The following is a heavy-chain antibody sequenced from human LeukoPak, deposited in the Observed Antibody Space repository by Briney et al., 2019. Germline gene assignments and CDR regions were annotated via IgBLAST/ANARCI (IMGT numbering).Heavy chain of an antibody. J-gene: IGHJ6*03. CDR1: GFTFISHA. CDR3: AKGSTDYYYYYYMDV. Sequence: GWSLTLSCPASGFTFISHAISWLRQPPAKGREWVSPSSGSGGSTYYADSVKGRFTISRDNSKNTLYLQMNSLRAEDTAVYYCAKGSTDYYYYYYMDVWGKGTTVTVSS. V-gene: IGHV3-23*01. CDR2: SSGSGGST.